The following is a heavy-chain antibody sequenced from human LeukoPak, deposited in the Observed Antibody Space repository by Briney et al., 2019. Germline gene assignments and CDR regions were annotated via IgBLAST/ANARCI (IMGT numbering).Heavy chain of an antibody. D-gene: IGHD2-2*03. CDR2: INPNSGNT. J-gene: IGHJ4*02. CDR1: GYTFTGYY. V-gene: IGHV1-2*02. Sequence: ASVKVSCTASGYTFTGYYIHWVRQAPGQGLEWMGWINPNSGNTNYAQTFQGRVTMTRDTSISTAYMEQSRLTSDDTAVYYCARDGHCSSTTCAQFDYWGQGTLVTVSS. CDR3: ARDGHCSSTTCAQFDY.